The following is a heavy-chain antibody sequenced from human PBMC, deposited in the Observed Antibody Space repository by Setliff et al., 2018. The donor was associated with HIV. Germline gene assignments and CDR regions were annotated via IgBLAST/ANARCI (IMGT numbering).Heavy chain of an antibody. CDR3: VRGPNRYSGTSSSYYYMDV. CDR2: ISSDSSTT. V-gene: IGHV3-48*01. Sequence: GGSLRLSCAASGFAFSSYSSNWVRQAPGKGLEWVSYISSDSSTTYYADSVKGRFTISRDNAKNSLYLQMNSLRAEDTAVYYCVRGPNRYSGTSSSYYYMDVWGKGTTVTVSS. CDR1: GFAFSSYS. J-gene: IGHJ6*03. D-gene: IGHD1-26*01.